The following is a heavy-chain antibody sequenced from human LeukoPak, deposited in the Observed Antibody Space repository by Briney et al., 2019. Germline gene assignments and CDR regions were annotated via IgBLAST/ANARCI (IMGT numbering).Heavy chain of an antibody. CDR1: GFTSTDYY. Sequence: GGSLRLSCAASGFTSTDYYMSWIRLAPGKGLEWVSSISSSSSYICYADSVKGRFTTSRDNAKNSLYLQMNSLRAEDTAVYYCARGSSKYDYWGQGTLVTVSS. V-gene: IGHV3-11*06. J-gene: IGHJ4*02. CDR3: ARGSSKYDY. D-gene: IGHD6-13*01. CDR2: ISSSSSYI.